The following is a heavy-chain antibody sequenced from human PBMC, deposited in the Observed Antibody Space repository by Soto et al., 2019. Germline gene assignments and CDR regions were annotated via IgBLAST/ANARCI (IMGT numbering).Heavy chain of an antibody. J-gene: IGHJ4*02. CDR3: AKDRRATISGLTGY. CDR2: ISYDGSNK. D-gene: IGHD1-20*01. V-gene: IGHV3-30*18. CDR1: GFTFSSYG. Sequence: GGSLRLSCAASGFTFSSYGMHWVRQAPGKGLEWVAVISYDGSNKYYADSVKGRFTISRDNSKNTLYLQMNSLRAEDTAVYYCAKDRRATISGLTGYWGQGTLVTVCS.